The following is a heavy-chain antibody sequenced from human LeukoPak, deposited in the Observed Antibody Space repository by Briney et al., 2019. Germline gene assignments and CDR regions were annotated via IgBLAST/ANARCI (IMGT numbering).Heavy chain of an antibody. J-gene: IGHJ4*02. D-gene: IGHD3-22*01. CDR3: AKDTADYYDSSGYPLGFDY. Sequence: GGSLRLSCAASGLTFSSYGMHWVRQAPGKGLEWVAVIWYDGSNKYYADSVKGRFTISRDNSKNTLYLQMNSLRAEDTAVYYCAKDTADYYDSSGYPLGFDYWGQGTLVTVSS. CDR2: IWYDGSNK. CDR1: GLTFSSYG. V-gene: IGHV3-33*06.